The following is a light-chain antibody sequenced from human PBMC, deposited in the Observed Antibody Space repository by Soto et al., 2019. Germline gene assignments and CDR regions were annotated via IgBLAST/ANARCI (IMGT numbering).Light chain of an antibody. J-gene: IGLJ1*01. CDR1: SSDVGGYNS. CDR3: SSYTSSSTLV. CDR2: DVS. V-gene: IGLV2-14*01. Sequence: QSALTQPASVSGSPGQSITISCTGTSSDVGGYNSVAWYQHNPGKAPKLMIHDVSNRPSGASTRFSGSKSGNTASLTISWLQAEDEADYYCSSYTSSSTLVFGNGTKLTVL.